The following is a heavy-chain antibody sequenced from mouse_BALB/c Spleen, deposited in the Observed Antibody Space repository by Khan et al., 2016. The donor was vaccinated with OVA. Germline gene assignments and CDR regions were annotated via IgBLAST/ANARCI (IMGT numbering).Heavy chain of an antibody. CDR2: ISDSGST. D-gene: IGHD1-3*01. V-gene: IGHV3-2*02. CDR1: GYSITSGYG. CDR3: ARTEGIKY. J-gene: IGHJ2*01. Sequence: EVQLQESGPGLVKPSQSLSLTCTVTGYSITSGYGWNWIRQFPGNKLEWMGYISDSGSTNYNPSLKSRISITPDTSTNQFFLQLNSVTTEDTATYYCARTEGIKYWGQGTTLTVSS.